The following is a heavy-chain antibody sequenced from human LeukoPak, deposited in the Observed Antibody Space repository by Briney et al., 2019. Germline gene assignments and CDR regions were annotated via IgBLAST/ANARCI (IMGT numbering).Heavy chain of an antibody. CDR3: ARLYYYDSSGYYPFDY. V-gene: IGHV5-51*01. CDR2: IYPGDSDT. Sequence: GESLKISCKGSGYSFTSYWIGWVRQMPGKSLEWMGIIYPGDSDTRYSPSFQGQVTISADKSISTAYLQWSSLKASDTAMYYCARLYYYDSSGYYPFDYWGQGTLVTVSS. D-gene: IGHD3-22*01. CDR1: GYSFTSYW. J-gene: IGHJ4*02.